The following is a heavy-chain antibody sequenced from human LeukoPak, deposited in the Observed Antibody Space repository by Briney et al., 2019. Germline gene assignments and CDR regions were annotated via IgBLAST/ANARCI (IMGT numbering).Heavy chain of an antibody. D-gene: IGHD3-10*01. CDR3: ARARAMVRGVIMINWFDP. CDR1: GYTFTGYY. J-gene: IGHJ5*02. CDR2: INPNSGGT. Sequence: ASVKVSCKASGYTFTGYYMHWVRQAPGQGLEWMGWINPNSGGTNYAQKFQGRVTMTRDTSISTAYMELSRLRSDDTAVYYCARARAMVRGVIMINWFDPWGQGTLVTVSS. V-gene: IGHV1-2*02.